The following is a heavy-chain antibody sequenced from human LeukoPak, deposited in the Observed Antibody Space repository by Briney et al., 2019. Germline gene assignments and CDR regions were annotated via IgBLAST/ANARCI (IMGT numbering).Heavy chain of an antibody. Sequence: ASVKLSCKAAGYTFTSYGISWVRQAPGQGLEWMGWISAYNGKTNYAQKLQGRVTITTDTSTTKDYLELRSLRSDDTAVYYYARCIVGVVAANPLCDCFDPWGQGTLVTVSS. CDR3: ARCIVGVVAANPLCDCFDP. CDR1: GYTFTSYG. V-gene: IGHV1-18*01. D-gene: IGHD2-15*01. CDR2: ISAYNGKT. J-gene: IGHJ5*02.